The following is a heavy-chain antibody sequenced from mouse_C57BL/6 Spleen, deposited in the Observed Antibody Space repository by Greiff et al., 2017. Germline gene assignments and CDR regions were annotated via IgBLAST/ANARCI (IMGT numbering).Heavy chain of an antibody. CDR3: TTLEYSKTYFDD. D-gene: IGHD2-5*01. CDR1: GFNIKDYY. V-gene: IGHV14-1*01. CDR2: IDPEDGDT. Sequence: VQLQQSGAELVRPGASVKLSCTASGFNIKDYYMHWVKQRPEQGLEWIGRIDPEDGDTEYAPKFPGKATRTADPSSNTAYLQLSSLTSEDTDVYYCTTLEYSKTYFDDWGKGTTLTVSS. J-gene: IGHJ2*01.